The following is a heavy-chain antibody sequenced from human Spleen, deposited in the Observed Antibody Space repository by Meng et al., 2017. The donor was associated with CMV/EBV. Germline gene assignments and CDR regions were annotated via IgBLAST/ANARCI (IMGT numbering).Heavy chain of an antibody. CDR3: ETRDI. J-gene: IGHJ4*02. CDR1: GFTFNTYA. V-gene: IGHV3-23*01. Sequence: GESLKNSCAASGFTFNTYAMSWVRQAPGQGLQWVASITDSGDRTFYADSVKGRFTISRDNSNNTQSLQMHSLRVDDTAIYYCETRDIWGQGTLVTVSS. CDR2: ITDSGDRT.